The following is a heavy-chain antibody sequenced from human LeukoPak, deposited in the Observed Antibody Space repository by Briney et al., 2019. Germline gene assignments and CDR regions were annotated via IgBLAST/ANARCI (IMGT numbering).Heavy chain of an antibody. D-gene: IGHD2-2*02. CDR1: GYSFNTYW. Sequence: GESLKISCKASGYSFNTYWIGWVRQMPGQGLEWMGIVYPGDSDTRYRPSFQGHVTISADKSLNTAYLQWSGLQASDNAIYFCARSQGLYGAADYWGQGTLV. CDR2: VYPGDSDT. CDR3: ARSQGLYGAADY. J-gene: IGHJ4*02. V-gene: IGHV5-51*01.